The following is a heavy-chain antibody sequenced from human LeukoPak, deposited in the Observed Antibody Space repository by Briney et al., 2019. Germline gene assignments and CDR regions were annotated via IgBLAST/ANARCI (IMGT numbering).Heavy chain of an antibody. D-gene: IGHD5-18*01. CDR3: ARDYSHYYFDY. CDR1: GGSVSSGSYY. V-gene: IGHV4-61*01. J-gene: IGHJ4*02. CDR2: IYYSGST. Sequence: SETLSLTCTVSGGSVSSGSYYWSWIRQPPGKGLEWIGYIYYSGSTNYNPSLKSRVTISVDTSKNQFSRKLSSVTAADTAVYYCARDYSHYYFDYWGQGTLVTVSS.